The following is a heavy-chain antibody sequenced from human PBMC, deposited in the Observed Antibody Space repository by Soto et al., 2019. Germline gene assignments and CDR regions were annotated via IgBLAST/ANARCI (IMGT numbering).Heavy chain of an antibody. CDR3: ARAVGIAAAGTELGFGWYYYNYGIDV. CDR2: IYYSGST. CDR1: GRSLSGYY. V-gene: IGHV4-59*01. J-gene: IGHJ6*02. D-gene: IGHD6-13*01. Sequence: PSESQCLTCTVAGRSLSGYYLSRIRQPPGKGLERIGYIYYSGSTNYNPSLKSRVTISVDTSKNQFSLKLSSVTAADTAVYYCARAVGIAAAGTELGFGWYYYNYGIDVCGQETTVTVSS.